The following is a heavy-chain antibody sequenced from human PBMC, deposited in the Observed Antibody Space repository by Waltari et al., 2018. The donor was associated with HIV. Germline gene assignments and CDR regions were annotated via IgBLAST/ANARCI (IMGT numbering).Heavy chain of an antibody. CDR1: GFTFSPYS. V-gene: IGHV3-48*01. D-gene: IGHD2-21*02. CDR2: ISGSRFTI. CDR3: ARDRGVVTPNYGMDV. Sequence: EVQLVEYGGGLVQPGGSLRLSCAASGFTFSPYSMNWVRQAPGKGLEWVSHISGSRFTIYYADSVKGRFTISRDNAKNSLYLQMNSLRAEDTAVYYCARDRGVVTPNYGMDVWGQGTTVTVSS. J-gene: IGHJ6*02.